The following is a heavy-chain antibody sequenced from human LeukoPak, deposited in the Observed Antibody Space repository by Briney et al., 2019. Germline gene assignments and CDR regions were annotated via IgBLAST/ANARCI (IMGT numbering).Heavy chain of an antibody. J-gene: IGHJ4*02. V-gene: IGHV4-59*01. CDR1: GDFISRYY. Sequence: SEALSLTCTVSGDFISRYYWSWIRQSPGKGLEWIGYVYDRGGTNYNPSLKSRAIISADTSKNQFSLKVTSVTAADTAVYYCARASDSGDWHLGYWGQGTLVTVSS. D-gene: IGHD2-21*02. CDR3: ARASDSGDWHLGY. CDR2: VYDRGGT.